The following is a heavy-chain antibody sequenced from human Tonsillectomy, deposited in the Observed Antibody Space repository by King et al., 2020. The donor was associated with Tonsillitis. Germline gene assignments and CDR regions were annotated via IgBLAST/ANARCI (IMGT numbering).Heavy chain of an antibody. J-gene: IGHJ6*02. Sequence: VQLVESGRGVVQPGRSLRLSCLTSGFNFSASDMHWVRQAPGKGLEWVAVIAHDGSNKYYGASVKGRFTISRDKSRNTLYLQMDSLRPDDTGVYYCSRGRASYNLNYNMKYYYFYALAVWGQGTAVTVSS. CDR1: GFNFSASD. CDR2: IAHDGSNK. CDR3: SRGRASYNLNYNMKYYYFYALAV. D-gene: IGHD5-24*01. V-gene: IGHV3-30*04.